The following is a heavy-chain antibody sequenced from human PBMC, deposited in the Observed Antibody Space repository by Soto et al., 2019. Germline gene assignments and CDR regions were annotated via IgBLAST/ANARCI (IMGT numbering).Heavy chain of an antibody. V-gene: IGHV3-30*18. Sequence: GSLRLSCAASGFTFSSYGMHWVRQAPGKGLEWVAVISYDGSNKYYADSVKGRFTISRDNSKNTLYLQMNSLRAEDTAVYYCAKGELAAHVLLWFEALWIYWGQGTLVTVS. CDR3: AKGELAAHVLLWFEALWIY. CDR1: GFTFSSYG. J-gene: IGHJ4*02. CDR2: ISYDGSNK. D-gene: IGHD3-10*01.